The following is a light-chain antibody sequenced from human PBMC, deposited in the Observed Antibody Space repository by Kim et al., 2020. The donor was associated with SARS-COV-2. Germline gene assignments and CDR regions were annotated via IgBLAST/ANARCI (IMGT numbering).Light chain of an antibody. CDR2: GKN. Sequence: SSELTQDTAVSVALGQTVRITCQGDSLRSYYASRYQQKPGQAPVLVIYGKNNRPSGIPDRFSGSSSGNTASLTITGAQAEDEADYYCNSRDSSGNHLVFG. CDR1: SLRSYY. J-gene: IGLJ2*01. V-gene: IGLV3-19*01. CDR3: NSRDSSGNHLV.